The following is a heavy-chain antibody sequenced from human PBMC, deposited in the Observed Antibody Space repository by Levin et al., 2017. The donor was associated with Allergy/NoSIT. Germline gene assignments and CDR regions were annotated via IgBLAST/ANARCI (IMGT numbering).Heavy chain of an antibody. CDR2: IKSKSDRGTI. J-gene: IGHJ4*02. Sequence: PGGSLRLSCTASGFTFSDAWMTWVRQAPGKGLEWVGRIKSKSDRGTIDYAAPVKGRFTVSRDDSKDTLYLQMNSLKTEDSAVYYCTTGLVSHTWVDYWGQGTLVTVSS. D-gene: IGHD1-26*01. V-gene: IGHV3-15*01. CDR3: TTGLVSHTWVDY. CDR1: GFTFSDAW.